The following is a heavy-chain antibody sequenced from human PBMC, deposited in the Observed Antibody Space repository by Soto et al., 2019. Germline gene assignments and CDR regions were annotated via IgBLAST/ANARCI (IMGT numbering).Heavy chain of an antibody. CDR2: INPTGGST. J-gene: IGHJ6*02. Sequence: QVELVQSGAEVKKPGASVKISCKASGYTFTTYFMHWVRQAPGQGLEWMGIINPTGGSTTYAEKSQGRVTMTRDTSTSTVYIELTSLRSDDTAVYYCASALVRGHNGMDVWGQGTTVTVTS. CDR1: GYTFTTYF. V-gene: IGHV1-46*01. CDR3: ASALVRGHNGMDV.